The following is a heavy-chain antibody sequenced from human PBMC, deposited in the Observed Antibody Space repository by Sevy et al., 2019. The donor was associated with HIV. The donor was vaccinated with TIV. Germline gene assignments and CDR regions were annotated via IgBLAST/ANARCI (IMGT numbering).Heavy chain of an antibody. J-gene: IGHJ6*02. D-gene: IGHD1-26*01. Sequence: SETLSLTCTVSGAAISSGDSYWTWMRQSPGKGLEWIGFIYYSGTTVYNPSLRSRLIISLDMSKNQFSLHLGSVTAADTAVYYCARESGRIRSNSYYGMDVWGQGTTVTVSS. CDR2: IYYSGTT. CDR1: GAAISSGDSY. V-gene: IGHV4-30-4*02. CDR3: ARESGRIRSNSYYGMDV.